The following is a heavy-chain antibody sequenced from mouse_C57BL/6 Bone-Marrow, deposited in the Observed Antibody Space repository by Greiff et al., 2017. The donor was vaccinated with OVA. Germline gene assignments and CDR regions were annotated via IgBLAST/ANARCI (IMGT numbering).Heavy chain of an antibody. J-gene: IGHJ4*01. Sequence: EVQLQQSGPVLVKPGASVKMSCKASGYTFTDYYMNWVKQSHGKSLEWIGVINPYNGGTSYNQKFKGKATLTVDKSSSPAYMELNSLTSEDSAVYYCAAGSLYAMDYWGQGTSVTVSS. V-gene: IGHV1-19*01. CDR3: AAGSLYAMDY. CDR2: INPYNGGT. D-gene: IGHD3-2*02. CDR1: GYTFTDYY.